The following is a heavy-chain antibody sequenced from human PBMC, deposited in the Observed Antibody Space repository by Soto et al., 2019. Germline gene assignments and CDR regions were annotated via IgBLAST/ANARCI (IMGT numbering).Heavy chain of an antibody. CDR2: IKSKTDGGAT. CDR1: GFTFSNAW. V-gene: IGHV3-15*01. J-gene: IGHJ4*02. D-gene: IGHD6-19*01. Sequence: PGGSLRLSCAASGFTFSNAWMSWVRQAPGKGLEWVGRIKSKTDGGATDYAAPVKGRFTISRDDSKNTLYLQMNSLKTEDTAVYYCTTSRYSGWSYYFDYWGQGTLVTVSS. CDR3: TTSRYSGWSYYFDY.